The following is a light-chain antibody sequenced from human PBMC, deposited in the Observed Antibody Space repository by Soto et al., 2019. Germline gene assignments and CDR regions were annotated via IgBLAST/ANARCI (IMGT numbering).Light chain of an antibody. J-gene: IGLJ1*01. CDR2: EVT. Sequence: QSALTQPASVSGSPGQSITISCNGTSSDVGGHDYISWYQQYPGKAPRLTIFEVTNRPSGVSSRFSGSKSGNTASLTISGLQAEDEADYYCSSSTDSDTFYVFGSGTKLTVL. CDR1: SSDVGGHDY. V-gene: IGLV2-14*01. CDR3: SSSTDSDTFYV.